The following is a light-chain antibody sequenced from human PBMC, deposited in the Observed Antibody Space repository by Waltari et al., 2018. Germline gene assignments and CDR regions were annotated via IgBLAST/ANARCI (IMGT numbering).Light chain of an antibody. CDR3: QQRHSYPRT. Sequence: DIQLTQSPSFLSASVGDRVTITCRASQDISSYLAWYQQKPGKSPKLLIYAASSLQSGVPPRFSGRGSGSEFSLTLSSLQPEDIATYYCQQRHSYPRTFGQGTRVEIK. J-gene: IGKJ1*01. V-gene: IGKV1-9*01. CDR2: AAS. CDR1: QDISSY.